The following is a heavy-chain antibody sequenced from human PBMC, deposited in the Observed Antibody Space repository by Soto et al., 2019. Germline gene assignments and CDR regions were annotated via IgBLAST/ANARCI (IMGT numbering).Heavy chain of an antibody. J-gene: IGHJ5*02. D-gene: IGHD1-26*01. CDR1: GFSLSNARMG. CDR3: ARIGIGRGWFDP. V-gene: IGHV2-26*01. CDR2: IFSNDEK. Sequence: QVTLKESGPVLVKPTETLTLTCTVSGFSLSNARMGVSWIRRPPGKALEWLAHIFSNDEKSYSTSLKSRLTIXKXXSKRQVVLTMTNMDPVDTATYYCARIGIGRGWFDPWGQGTLVTVSS.